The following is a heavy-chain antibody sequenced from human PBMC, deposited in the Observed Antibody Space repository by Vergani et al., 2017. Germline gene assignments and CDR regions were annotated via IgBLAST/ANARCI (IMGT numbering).Heavy chain of an antibody. CDR2: MNPKSGKS. Sequence: VELVQSGAEVKKPGASVEGFCKASGYTFSNYDLNRVRQATGQGLEVMGWMNPKSGKSGYAQKFQGRVTITRNTPTNTAYMELSNLRAQDTGVYFCAGVNGSTDCWGQGTLVTVSS. CDR1: GYTFSNYD. J-gene: IGHJ4*02. V-gene: IGHV1-8*03. CDR3: AGVNGSTDC. D-gene: IGHD2-8*01.